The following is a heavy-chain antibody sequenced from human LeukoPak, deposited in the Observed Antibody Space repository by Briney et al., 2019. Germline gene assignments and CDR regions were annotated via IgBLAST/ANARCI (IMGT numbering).Heavy chain of an antibody. CDR3: ARDLHYYVAMAV. Sequence: SGGSLRLSCEASGFTFSAYAMTWVRQAPGQGLEGVSSIGSDNKPHYSESVKGRFAISRDNSKSMLFLQLNSLRAEDTALYYCARDLHYYVAMAVWGQGTTVTVSS. D-gene: IGHD3-10*02. CDR2: IGSDNKP. J-gene: IGHJ6*01. V-gene: IGHV3-23*01. CDR1: GFTFSAYA.